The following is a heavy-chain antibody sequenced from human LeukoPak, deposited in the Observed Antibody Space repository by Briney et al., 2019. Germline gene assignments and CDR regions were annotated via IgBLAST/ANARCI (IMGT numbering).Heavy chain of an antibody. Sequence: GESLKISCKGSGYSFTSYWISWVRQMPGKGLEWMGRIDPSDSYTSYSPSFQGHVTISADKSISTAYVQWSSLKASDTAMYYCARHDPIAAALLDYWGQGTLVIVSS. V-gene: IGHV5-10-1*01. D-gene: IGHD6-13*01. J-gene: IGHJ4*02. CDR2: IDPSDSYT. CDR3: ARHDPIAAALLDY. CDR1: GYSFTSYW.